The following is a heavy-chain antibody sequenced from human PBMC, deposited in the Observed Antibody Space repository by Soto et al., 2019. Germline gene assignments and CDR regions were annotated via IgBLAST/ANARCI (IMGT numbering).Heavy chain of an antibody. D-gene: IGHD4-17*01. V-gene: IGHV1-18*01. Sequence: GASVKVSCKASRYTFTSHGVSWLRQAPGQGLEWLGWISTYSGIRNYARKFQDRVTMGSDTSTSTVYMELRSLTSNDTAMYYCARDDYGGKIVDYWGQGTLVTVSS. J-gene: IGHJ4*02. CDR3: ARDDYGGKIVDY. CDR1: RYTFTSHG. CDR2: ISTYSGIR.